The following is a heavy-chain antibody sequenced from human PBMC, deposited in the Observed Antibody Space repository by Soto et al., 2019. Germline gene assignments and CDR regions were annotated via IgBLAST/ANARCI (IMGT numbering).Heavy chain of an antibody. CDR1: GFTVRRTY. J-gene: IGHJ4*02. Sequence: EGQLVETGGGLIQSGGSLRLSCAASGFTVRRTYMSWVRQAPGKGLEWVATMNEDGSEIYYVGSVKGRFAISRDNDENSLHLQMNYVSAEDTGVYFCVRDVGFDYANWGQGTLVTVSS. CDR2: MNEDGSEI. D-gene: IGHD2-2*01. V-gene: IGHV3-7*01. CDR3: VRDVGFDYAN.